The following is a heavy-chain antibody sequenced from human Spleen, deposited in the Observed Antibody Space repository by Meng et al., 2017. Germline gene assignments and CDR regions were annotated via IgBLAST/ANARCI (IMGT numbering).Heavy chain of an antibody. CDR3: AHRLVNRWDDFWSGYYRTDAFDI. Sequence: SGPTLVKPTQTLTLTCTFSGFSLSTSGVGVGWIRQPPGKALEWLALIYWDDDKRYSPSLKSRLTITKDTSKNQVVLTMTNMDPVDTATYYCAHRLVNRWDDFWSGYYRTDAFDIWGQGTMVTVSS. CDR2: IYWDDDK. J-gene: IGHJ3*02. CDR1: GFSLSTSGVG. V-gene: IGHV2-5*02. D-gene: IGHD3-3*01.